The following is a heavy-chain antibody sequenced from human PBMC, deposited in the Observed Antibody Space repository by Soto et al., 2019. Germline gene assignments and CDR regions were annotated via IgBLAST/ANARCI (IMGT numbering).Heavy chain of an antibody. D-gene: IGHD5-12*01. CDR1: GESVWRGDS. V-gene: IGHV4-31*11. CDR3: ASCRDIYGAFCAHFDY. Sequence: TLSLTCAFSGESVWRGDSWAWIKQHPAKGLEWIGYTYYSGTTYFNPSLKSRASISLDTSKHQISLQLNSVTPEDTAVYYCASCRDIYGAFCAHFDYWGLGILVTVSS. J-gene: IGHJ4*02. CDR2: TYYSGTT.